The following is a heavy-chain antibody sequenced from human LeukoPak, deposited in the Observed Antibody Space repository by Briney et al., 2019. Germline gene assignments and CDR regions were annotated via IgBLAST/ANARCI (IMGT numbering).Heavy chain of an antibody. V-gene: IGHV4-34*01. Sequence: PSETLSLTCAVYGGSFSGYYWSWIRQPPGKGLEWIGEINHSGSTNYNPSLKSRVTISVDTSKNQFSLNLSSVTAADTAVYYCARHAPPPSLYRGGDCSLYNWFDPWGQGTLVTVSS. CDR1: GGSFSGYY. CDR3: ARHAPPPSLYRGGDCSLYNWFDP. CDR2: INHSGST. J-gene: IGHJ5*02. D-gene: IGHD2-21*02.